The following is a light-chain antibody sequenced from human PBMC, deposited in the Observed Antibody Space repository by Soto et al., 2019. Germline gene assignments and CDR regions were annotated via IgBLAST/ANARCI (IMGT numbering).Light chain of an antibody. CDR3: QQRNNVHPLT. CDR1: QSVRKH. V-gene: IGKV3-11*01. CDR2: DAS. J-gene: IGKJ4*01. Sequence: EIVLTQSPATLSLSPGERATLSCRASQSVRKHVAWYQQKPGQTPRLLIYDASNSATGIPARFSGSGYGTDFALIISGLEQEEVAVYYCQQRNNVHPLTFGGGTKVEIK.